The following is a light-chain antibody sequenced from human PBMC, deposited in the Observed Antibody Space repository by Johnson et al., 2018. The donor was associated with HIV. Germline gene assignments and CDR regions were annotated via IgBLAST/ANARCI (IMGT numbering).Light chain of an antibody. Sequence: QSVLTQPPSVSAAPGQRVTISCSGSSSTIGNNYVSWYQLLPGTAPKILIYKNDKRPSGIPNRFSGSNSGTSATLGITGLQPGDEAEYNWVTWDTSLTAGGVFGTGTKVTVL. CDR3: VTWDTSLTAGGV. J-gene: IGLJ1*01. V-gene: IGLV1-51*02. CDR1: SSTIGNNY. CDR2: KND.